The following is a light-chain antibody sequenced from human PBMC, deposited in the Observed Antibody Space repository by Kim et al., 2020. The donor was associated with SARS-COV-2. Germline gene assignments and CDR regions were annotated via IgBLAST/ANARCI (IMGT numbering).Light chain of an antibody. CDR1: QDVGNNC. Sequence: SPGGRATLPLRPSQDVGNNCLAWYQPKPGQAPRLLIYGASSRATGIPDRFSGSGSGTDFTLTITRLEPEDFAVYYCQQYSSSPATFGQGTKVDIK. CDR2: GAS. CDR3: QQYSSSPAT. V-gene: IGKV3-20*01. J-gene: IGKJ1*01.